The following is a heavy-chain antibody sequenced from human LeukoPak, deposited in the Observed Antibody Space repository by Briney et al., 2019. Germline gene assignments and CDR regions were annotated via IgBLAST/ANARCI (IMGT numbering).Heavy chain of an antibody. CDR1: GSTFTGYY. V-gene: IGHV1-2*02. J-gene: IGHJ4*02. CDR3: AKDRGHGDSSNFEY. D-gene: IGHD3-22*01. Sequence: ASVKLSCSASGSTFTGYYMHWVRQAPAQGLEWMGWINPNSGGTNYAQKFQGRVTMTRDTSISTAYMELSRLRSDDTAVYYCAKDRGHGDSSNFEYWGEGALGTVSP. CDR2: INPNSGGT.